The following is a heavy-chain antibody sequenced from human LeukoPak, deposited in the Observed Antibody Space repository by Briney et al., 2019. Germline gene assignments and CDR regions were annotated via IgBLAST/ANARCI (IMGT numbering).Heavy chain of an antibody. CDR1: GGTFSSYA. CDR3: ARGNIVVVPAATASDAFDI. D-gene: IGHD2-2*01. V-gene: IGHV1-69*13. CDR2: IIPIFGTA. J-gene: IGHJ3*02. Sequence: ASVKVSCKASGGTFSSYAISWVRQAPGQGLEWMGGIIPIFGTANYAQKFQGRVTITADESTSTAYMELSSLRSEDTAVYYCARGNIVVVPAATASDAFDIWGQGTMVTVSS.